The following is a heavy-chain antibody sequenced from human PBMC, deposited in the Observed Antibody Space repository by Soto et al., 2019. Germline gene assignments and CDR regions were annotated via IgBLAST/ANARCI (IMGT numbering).Heavy chain of an antibody. J-gene: IGHJ5*02. Sequence: QVQLVQSGAEVKKPGASVKVSCKASGYIFTSYGISWVRQAPGQGLEWMGWISGYTGDTYYAQKFQGRVTMTKDTSTSTVYLELRSLRSDDTAVYYCARVGVYCSGGGCYGFGWFDPWGQGTLVTVSS. V-gene: IGHV1-18*01. CDR1: GYIFTSYG. CDR3: ARVGVYCSGGGCYGFGWFDP. CDR2: ISGYTGDT. D-gene: IGHD2-15*01.